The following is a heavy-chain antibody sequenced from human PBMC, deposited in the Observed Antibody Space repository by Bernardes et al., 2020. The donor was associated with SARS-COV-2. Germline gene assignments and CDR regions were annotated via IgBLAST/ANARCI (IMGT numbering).Heavy chain of an antibody. CDR1: GLTFSRYW. Sequence: GGSLRLSCAASGLTFSRYWMSWVRQAPGKGLEWVANIKQDGSEKYYVDSVKGRFTISRDNAKNSLYLEMNSLRAEDTAVYYCAAAGCDYWGQGTLVTVSS. D-gene: IGHD6-13*01. V-gene: IGHV3-7*01. J-gene: IGHJ4*02. CDR3: AAAGCDY. CDR2: IKQDGSEK.